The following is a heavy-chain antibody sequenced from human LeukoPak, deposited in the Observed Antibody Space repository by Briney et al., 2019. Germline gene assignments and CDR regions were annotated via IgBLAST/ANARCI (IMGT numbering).Heavy chain of an antibody. CDR3: ARAGPQGYCSSTSCDTWDYYYGMDV. Sequence: GGSLRLSCAASGFTFSSYAMHWVRQAPGKGLEWVAVISYDGSNKYYADSVKGRFTISRDNSKNTLYLQVNSLRAEDTAVYYCARAGPQGYCSSTSCDTWDYYYGMDVWGQGTTVTVSS. V-gene: IGHV3-30*04. CDR2: ISYDGSNK. J-gene: IGHJ6*02. CDR1: GFTFSSYA. D-gene: IGHD2-2*02.